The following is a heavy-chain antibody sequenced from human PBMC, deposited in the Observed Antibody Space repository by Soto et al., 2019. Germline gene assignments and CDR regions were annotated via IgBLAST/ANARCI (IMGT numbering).Heavy chain of an antibody. V-gene: IGHV1-18*01. D-gene: IGHD5-12*01. CDR1: GYTFFTYD. CDR2: ISTYSGDT. CDR3: ATHHRPTTSENWFDP. J-gene: IGHJ5*02. Sequence: QVHLVQSGVEVKTPGASVKVSCQASGYTFFTYDISWVRQAPGQGLEWRGWISTYSGDTKYAQKFQGRVTMTTDTSTTTAYLELRSLRSDDTAVYYCATHHRPTTSENWFDPWGQGTLVTVSS.